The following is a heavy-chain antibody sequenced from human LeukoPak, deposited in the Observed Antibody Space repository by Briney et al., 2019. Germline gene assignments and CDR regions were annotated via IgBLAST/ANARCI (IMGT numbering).Heavy chain of an antibody. V-gene: IGHV3-23*01. CDR3: AKDLPDYGDYIEGY. CDR1: GFTFSRFA. J-gene: IGHJ4*02. Sequence: GGSLRLSCAASGFTFSRFAMSWVRQAPGKGLGWVSTISGSGVTTSYADPVKGRFTFSRDNSKNTLYLQMNSLRAEDTAVYYCAKDLPDYGDYIEGYWGQGTLVTVSS. D-gene: IGHD4-17*01. CDR2: ISGSGVTT.